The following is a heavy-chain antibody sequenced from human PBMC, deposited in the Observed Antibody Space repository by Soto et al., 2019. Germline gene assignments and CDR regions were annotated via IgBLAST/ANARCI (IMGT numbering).Heavy chain of an antibody. CDR3: ARHESIVVVTAARGLDI. CDR1: GGSISSNSHY. D-gene: IGHD2-15*01. Sequence: PSETLSLTCSVSGGSISSNSHYWVWIRQPPGKGLEYIGNIYYNGDTDYNPSLKSRVTISVDTSKNQFSVKLNSVTAADTAVYYCARHESIVVVTAARGLDIWGQGTMVTVSS. CDR2: IYYNGDT. V-gene: IGHV4-39*01. J-gene: IGHJ3*02.